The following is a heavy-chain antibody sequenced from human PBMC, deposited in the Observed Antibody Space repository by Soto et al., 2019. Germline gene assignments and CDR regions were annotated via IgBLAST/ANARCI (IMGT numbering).Heavy chain of an antibody. CDR2: IIPILGIA. J-gene: IGHJ4*02. CDR1: GGTFSSYT. CDR3: ARNPARQQLVLGWGDY. V-gene: IGHV1-69*02. Sequence: GASVKVSCKASGGTFSSYTISWVRQAPGQGLEWMGRIIPILGIANYAQKFQGRVTITADKSTSTAYMELSSLRSEDTAVYYCARNPARQQLVLGWGDYWGQGTLVPVSS. D-gene: IGHD6-13*01.